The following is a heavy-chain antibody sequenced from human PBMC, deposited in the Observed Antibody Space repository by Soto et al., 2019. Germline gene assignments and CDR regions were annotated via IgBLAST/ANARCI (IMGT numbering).Heavy chain of an antibody. J-gene: IGHJ6*02. CDR1: GFTFSSYG. CDR2: IWYDGSNK. V-gene: IGHV3-33*01. Sequence: PGGSLRLSCAASGFTFSSYGMHWVRQAPGKGLEWVAVIWYDGSNKYYADSVKGRFTISRDNSKNTLYLQMNSLRAEDTAVYYCARDFFKVLRFLEWSRYSYGMDVWGQGTTVTVSS. D-gene: IGHD3-3*01. CDR3: ARDFFKVLRFLEWSRYSYGMDV.